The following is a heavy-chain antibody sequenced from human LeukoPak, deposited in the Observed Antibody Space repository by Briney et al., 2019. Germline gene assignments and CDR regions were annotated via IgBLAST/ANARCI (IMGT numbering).Heavy chain of an antibody. Sequence: GASVKVSCKVSGYTLTELSMHWVRQAPGKGLEWMGGFDPEDGETIYAQKFQGRVTMTEGTSTDTAYMELSSLRSEDTAVYYCATGAAGSYLRSVDYWGQGTLVTVSS. CDR2: FDPEDGET. CDR3: ATGAAGSYLRSVDY. V-gene: IGHV1-24*01. J-gene: IGHJ4*02. CDR1: GYTLTELS. D-gene: IGHD1-26*01.